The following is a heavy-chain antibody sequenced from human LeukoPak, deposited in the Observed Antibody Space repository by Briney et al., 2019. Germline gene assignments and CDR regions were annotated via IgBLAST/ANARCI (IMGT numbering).Heavy chain of an antibody. CDR2: IFYSGST. CDR1: GGSISSSRYY. V-gene: IGHV4-39*01. CDR3: ARLFPEEQIDY. D-gene: IGHD1/OR15-1a*01. J-gene: IGHJ4*02. Sequence: KPSETLSLTCSVSGGSISSSRYYWGWIRQPPGMGLEWIGSIFYSGSTYYNPSLKSRVTMSVDTSKNQFSLNLSSVTAADTAVYYCARLFPEEQIDYWGQGALVTVS.